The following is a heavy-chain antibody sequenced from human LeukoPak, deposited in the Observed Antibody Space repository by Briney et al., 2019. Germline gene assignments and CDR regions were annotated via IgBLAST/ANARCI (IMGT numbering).Heavy chain of an antibody. CDR1: GGSFSGYY. CDR3: ARVGDYSYGNY. CDR2: INHSGST. J-gene: IGHJ4*02. D-gene: IGHD5-18*01. Sequence: PSETLSLTCAVYGGSFSGYYWSWIRQPPGKGLEWIGEINHSGSTNYNPSLKSRVTISVDTSKNQFSLKLSSVTAADTAVYYCARVGDYSYGNYWGQGTLVTVSS. V-gene: IGHV4-34*01.